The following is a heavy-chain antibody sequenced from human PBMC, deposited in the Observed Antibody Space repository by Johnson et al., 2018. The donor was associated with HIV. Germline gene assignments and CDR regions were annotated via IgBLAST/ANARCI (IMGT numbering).Heavy chain of an antibody. Sequence: QVQLVESGGGWVKPGGSLRLSCAASGFSFSSYGMHWVRQAPGKGLEWVAVISFDGSNKFYADSVKGRFTISRDNSKNTLYLQMNSLRAEDTAVYFCASGDDDGFWGQGTKVTVSS. CDR3: ASGDDDGF. CDR1: GFSFSSYG. CDR2: ISFDGSNK. V-gene: IGHV3-30*03. D-gene: IGHD5-12*01. J-gene: IGHJ3*01.